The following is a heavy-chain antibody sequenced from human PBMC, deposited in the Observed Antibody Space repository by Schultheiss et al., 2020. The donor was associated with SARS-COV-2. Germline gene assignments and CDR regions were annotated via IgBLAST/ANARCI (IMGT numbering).Heavy chain of an antibody. CDR1: GFTFSSYA. CDR2: ISYDGSNK. V-gene: IGHV3-30*04. Sequence: GESLKISCAASGFTFSSYAMHWVRQAPGKGLEWVAVISYDGSNKYYADSVKGRFTISRDNSKNTLYLQMNSLKTEDTAVYYCTTVFDPTYYYDSSGYYYTDYWGQGTLVTVSS. CDR3: TTVFDPTYYYDSSGYYYTDY. J-gene: IGHJ4*02. D-gene: IGHD3-22*01.